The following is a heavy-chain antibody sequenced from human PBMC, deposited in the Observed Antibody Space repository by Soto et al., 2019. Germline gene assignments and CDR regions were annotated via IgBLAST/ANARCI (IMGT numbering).Heavy chain of an antibody. Sequence: GGSLRLSCAASGFTFSSYGMHWVRQAPGKGLEWVAVIWYDGSNKYYADSVKGRFTISRDNSKNTLYLQMNSLRAEDTAEYYCAGDSNDYGDYDLREYYGMDVWGQGTTVTVSS. D-gene: IGHD4-17*01. J-gene: IGHJ6*02. V-gene: IGHV3-33*01. CDR1: GFTFSSYG. CDR2: IWYDGSNK. CDR3: AGDSNDYGDYDLREYYGMDV.